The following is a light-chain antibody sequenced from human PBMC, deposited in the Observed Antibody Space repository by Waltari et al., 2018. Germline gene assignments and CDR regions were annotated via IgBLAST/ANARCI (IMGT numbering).Light chain of an antibody. CDR3: QQYSSSPIT. V-gene: IGKV4-1*01. CDR1: QSLFFGASGKNY. J-gene: IGKJ5*01. CDR2: WAS. Sequence: DIVLTQSPDSLAVSLGARATIDCWSSQSLFFGASGKNYLAWYQQKPGQPPKVLIYWASTREAGVPERISGSGSGAHFTLTVDSLQAEDVAVYYCQQYSSSPITFGQGTRLEI.